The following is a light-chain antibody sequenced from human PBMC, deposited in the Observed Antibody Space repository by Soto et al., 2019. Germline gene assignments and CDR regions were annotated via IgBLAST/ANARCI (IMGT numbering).Light chain of an antibody. Sequence: DIQMTQSTSTLSASVGGTVTITCRASRSISSWLDWYQQKPGIAPKLLIYKASTLQSGVPSRFRGSGYGTDFTLTISRLQPDDSASYYCQQYDVYSTFGQGTKVEIK. CDR1: RSISSW. J-gene: IGKJ1*01. CDR3: QQYDVYST. CDR2: KAS. V-gene: IGKV1-5*03.